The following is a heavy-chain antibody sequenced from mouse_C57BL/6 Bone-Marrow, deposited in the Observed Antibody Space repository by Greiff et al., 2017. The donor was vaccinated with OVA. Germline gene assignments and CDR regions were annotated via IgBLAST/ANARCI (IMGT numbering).Heavy chain of an antibody. V-gene: IGHV1-64*01. CDR3: ARWSRGFAY. J-gene: IGHJ3*01. Sequence: QVHVKQPGAELVKPGASVKLSCKASGYTFTSYWMHWVKQRPGQGLEWIGMIHPNSGSTNYNEKFKSKATLTVDKSSSTAYMQLSSLTSEDSAVYYCARWSRGFAYWGQGTLVTVSA. CDR2: IHPNSGST. CDR1: GYTFTSYW.